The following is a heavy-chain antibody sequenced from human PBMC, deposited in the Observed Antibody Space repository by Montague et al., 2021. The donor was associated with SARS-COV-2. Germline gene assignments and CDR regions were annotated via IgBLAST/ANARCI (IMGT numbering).Heavy chain of an antibody. V-gene: IGHV4-61*02. Sequence: TLSLTCTVSGGSIRSGSYYWSWIWPPAGKGLDWIVRIYASAGTXYTLSLKSRVTMSVDTSKNQFSLKLNFVTAAATAVYYCGCGVVAATPVVDYWGRGTLVTVSS. D-gene: IGHD2-15*01. CDR2: IYASAGT. CDR1: GGSIRSGSYY. J-gene: IGHJ4*02. CDR3: GCGVVAATPVVDY.